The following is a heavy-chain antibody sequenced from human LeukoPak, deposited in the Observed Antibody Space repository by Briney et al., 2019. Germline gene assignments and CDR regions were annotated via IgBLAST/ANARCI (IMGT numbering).Heavy chain of an antibody. D-gene: IGHD2-2*01. CDR3: ARHPYQLLWLSWFDP. Sequence: PSETLSLTCTFSGASSSSSGYYWSWIRQPPGKGLEWIGSIYYSGSTYYNPSLKSRVTISVDTSKNQFSLTLSSVTAADTAVYYCARHPYQLLWLSWFDPWGQGTLVTVSS. J-gene: IGHJ5*02. CDR1: GASSSSSGYY. V-gene: IGHV4-39*01. CDR2: IYYSGST.